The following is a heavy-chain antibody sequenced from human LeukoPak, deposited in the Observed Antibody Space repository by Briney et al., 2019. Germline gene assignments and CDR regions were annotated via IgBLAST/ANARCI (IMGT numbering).Heavy chain of an antibody. D-gene: IGHD2-15*01. J-gene: IGHJ3*02. V-gene: IGHV4-4*07. CDR3: ARGRYCSADICTGGDFFDI. CDR2: KYARGSS. CDR1: GGSISNYY. Sequence: SETLSLTCTVSGGSISNYYWSWIRQPAGKGLEWIGRKYARGSSNYNPPVQSRVTMSVDTSKNQFSLKLRSVTAADTAVYYCARGRYCSADICTGGDFFDIWGQGTMVSVSP.